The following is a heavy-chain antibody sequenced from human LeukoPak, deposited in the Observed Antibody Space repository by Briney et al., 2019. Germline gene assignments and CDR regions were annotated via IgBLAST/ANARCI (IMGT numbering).Heavy chain of an antibody. CDR3: ARDFTYYYGSGSYYDLVD. CDR1: GFTVSSNY. J-gene: IGHJ6*02. Sequence: GGSLRLSCAASGFTVSSNYMSWVRQAPGKGLEWVSVIYSGGSTYYADSVKGRFTISRDNSKNTLYLQMNSLRAEDTAVYYCARDFTYYYGSGSYYDLVDWGQGTTVTVSS. V-gene: IGHV3-53*01. CDR2: IYSGGST. D-gene: IGHD3-10*01.